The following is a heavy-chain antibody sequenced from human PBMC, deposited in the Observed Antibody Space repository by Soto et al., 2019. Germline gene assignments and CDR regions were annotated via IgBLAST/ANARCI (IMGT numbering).Heavy chain of an antibody. CDR2: ISAYNGNT. D-gene: IGHD6-19*01. Sequence: GASVKVSCKASGYTFTSYGISWVRQAPGQGLEWMGWISAYNGNTNYAQKLQGRVTMTTDTSTSTAYMELRSLRSDDTAVDYCARDQWLVHVYYYYGMAVWGKGTTVTVSS. CDR1: GYTFTSYG. J-gene: IGHJ6*04. CDR3: ARDQWLVHVYYYYGMAV. V-gene: IGHV1-18*01.